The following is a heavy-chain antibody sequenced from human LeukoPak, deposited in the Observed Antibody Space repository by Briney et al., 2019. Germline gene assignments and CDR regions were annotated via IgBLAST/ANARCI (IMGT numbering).Heavy chain of an antibody. CDR1: GGSISSGGYY. CDR2: IYYSGST. J-gene: IGHJ4*02. V-gene: IGHV4-31*03. D-gene: IGHD3-16*01. Sequence: PSQTLSLTCTVSGGSISSGGYYWSWIRQHPGKGLEWIGYIYYSGSTYYNPSLKSRVTISVDTSKNQFSLKLSSVTAADKAVYYCARSTFGFPFDYWGQGTLVTVSS. CDR3: ARSTFGFPFDY.